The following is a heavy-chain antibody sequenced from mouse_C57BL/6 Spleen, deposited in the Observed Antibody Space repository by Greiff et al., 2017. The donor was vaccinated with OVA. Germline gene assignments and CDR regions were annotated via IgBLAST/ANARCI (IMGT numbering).Heavy chain of an antibody. Sequence: QVQLQQPGAELVKPGASVKLSCKASGYTFTSYWMQWVKQRPGQGLEWIGEIDPSDSYTNYNQKFKGKATLTVDTSSSTAYMQLSSLTSEDSAVYYCASGAAQATGAYWGQGTLVTVSA. CDR2: IDPSDSYT. D-gene: IGHD3-2*02. CDR1: GYTFTSYW. CDR3: ASGAAQATGAY. J-gene: IGHJ3*01. V-gene: IGHV1-50*01.